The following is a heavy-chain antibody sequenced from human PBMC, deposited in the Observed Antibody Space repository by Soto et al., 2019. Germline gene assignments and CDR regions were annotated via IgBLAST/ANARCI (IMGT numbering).Heavy chain of an antibody. CDR2: IMPIFGTA. J-gene: IGHJ6*02. Sequence: QVQLVQSGAEVKKPGSSVKVSCKASGGTFSSYAINWVRQAPGQGLEWMGGIMPIFGTANYAQKFQDRVTITEDESTSTAYMELSSMRSEDSAVYYCASGYCSSSSCYREDYYYYGMDVWGQGTTVTVSS. V-gene: IGHV1-69*01. D-gene: IGHD2-2*02. CDR3: ASGYCSSSSCYREDYYYYGMDV. CDR1: GGTFSSYA.